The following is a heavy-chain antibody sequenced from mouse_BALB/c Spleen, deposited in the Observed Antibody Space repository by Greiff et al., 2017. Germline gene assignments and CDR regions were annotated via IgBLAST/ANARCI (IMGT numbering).Heavy chain of an antibody. CDR2: IRNKANGYTT. V-gene: IGHV7-3*02. Sequence: DVHLVESGGGLVQPGGSLRLSCATSGFTFTDYYMSWVRQPPEKALEWLGFIRNKANGYTTEYSASVKGRFTISRDNSQSILYLQMNTLRAEDSATYYCARGSGSGYAMDYWGQGTSVTVSS. J-gene: IGHJ4*01. CDR1: GFTFTDYY. D-gene: IGHD3-1*01. CDR3: ARGSGSGYAMDY.